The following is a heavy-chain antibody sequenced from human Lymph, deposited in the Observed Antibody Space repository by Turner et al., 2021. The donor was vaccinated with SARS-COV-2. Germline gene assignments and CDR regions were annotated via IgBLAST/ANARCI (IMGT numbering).Heavy chain of an antibody. J-gene: IGHJ6*02. Sequence: QVQLVESGGGVVQPGRSLRLSCAASGFTFSSYGMPWVRQATGKGLEWVDFIWYDGSNKYYADSVKGRFTISRDNSKNTLYLQMNSLRAEDTAVYYCARGSAGGDVWGQGTTVTVSS. CDR2: IWYDGSNK. D-gene: IGHD6-13*01. V-gene: IGHV3-33*01. CDR3: ARGSAGGDV. CDR1: GFTFSSYG.